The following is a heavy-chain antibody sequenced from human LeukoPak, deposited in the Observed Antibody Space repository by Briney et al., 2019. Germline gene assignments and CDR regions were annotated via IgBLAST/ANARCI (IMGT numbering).Heavy chain of an antibody. CDR2: IWYDGSNK. CDR1: EFTFSSYG. Sequence: GGSLRLSCAACEFTFSSYGRHWGRQAPGKGLGRVAVIWYDGSNKYYADSVKGRFTISRDNSKNTLYLQMNSLRAEDTAVYYCARDVLEAYFDYWGQGTLVTVSS. V-gene: IGHV3-33*01. CDR3: ARDVLEAYFDY. J-gene: IGHJ4*02.